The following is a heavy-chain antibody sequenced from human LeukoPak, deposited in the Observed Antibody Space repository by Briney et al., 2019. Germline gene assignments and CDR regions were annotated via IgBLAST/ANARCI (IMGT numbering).Heavy chain of an antibody. D-gene: IGHD6-13*01. V-gene: IGHV4-34*01. CDR2: INHSGST. CDR1: GGSFSGYY. CDR3: ARGPGFSSTFDY. J-gene: IGHJ4*02. Sequence: PSETLSLTCAVYGGSFSGYYWSWIRQPPGKGLEWIGEINHSGSTNYNPSLKSRVTISVDTSKNQFSLKLSSVTAADTAVYYCARGPGFSSTFDYWGQGTLVTVSS.